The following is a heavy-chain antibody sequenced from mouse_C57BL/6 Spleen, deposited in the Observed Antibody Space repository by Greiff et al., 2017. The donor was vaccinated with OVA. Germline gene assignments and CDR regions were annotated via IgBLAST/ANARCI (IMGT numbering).Heavy chain of an antibody. D-gene: IGHD2-5*01. CDR1: GYTFTSYW. CDR2: IYPGNSDT. V-gene: IGHV1-5*01. CDR3: TRDLYSNYPLYYAMDY. Sequence: EVQLQQSGTVLARPGASVKMSCKTSGYTFTSYWMHWVKQRPGQGLEWIGAIYPGNSDTSYNQKFKGKAKLTAVTSASTAYMELSSLTNEDSAVYYCTRDLYSNYPLYYAMDYWGQGTSVTVSS. J-gene: IGHJ4*01.